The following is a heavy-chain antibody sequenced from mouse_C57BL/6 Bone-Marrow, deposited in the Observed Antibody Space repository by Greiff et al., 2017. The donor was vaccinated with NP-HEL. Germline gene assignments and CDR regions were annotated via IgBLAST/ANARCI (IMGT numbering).Heavy chain of an antibody. CDR3: ARSDGNYVGWYFDV. CDR2: IHPNSGST. D-gene: IGHD2-1*01. Sequence: QVQLQQPGAELVKPGASVKLSCKASGYTFTSYWMHWVKQRPGQGLEWIGMIHPNSGSTNYNEKFKSKATLTVDKSSSPDYMQLSSLTAEDSAVYYCARSDGNYVGWYFDVWGTGTTVTVSS. V-gene: IGHV1-64*01. J-gene: IGHJ1*03. CDR1: GYTFTSYW.